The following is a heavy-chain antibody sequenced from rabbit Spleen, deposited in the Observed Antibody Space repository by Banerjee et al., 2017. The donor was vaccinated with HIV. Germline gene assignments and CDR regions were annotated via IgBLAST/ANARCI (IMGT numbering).Heavy chain of an antibody. V-gene: IGHV1S45*01. CDR3: ARDLVGVIGWNFYL. J-gene: IGHJ4*01. CDR1: GFAFSNKAV. CDR2: INVVTGKP. Sequence: QEQLVESGGGLVQPEGSLTLTCKASGFAFSNKAVMCWVRQAPGKGLEWIACINVVTGKPVYATWASGRFTISRTSSTTVTLRMTSLTAADRATYFCARDLVGVIGWNFYLWGPGTLVTVS. D-gene: IGHD2-1*01.